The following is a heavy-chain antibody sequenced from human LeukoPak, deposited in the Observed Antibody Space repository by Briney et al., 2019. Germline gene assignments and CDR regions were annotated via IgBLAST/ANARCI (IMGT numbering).Heavy chain of an antibody. Sequence: EASVKVSCKASGYTFTRYYMHWVRQAPGQGLEWMGIINPSGGSTTYAQKFQGRVTMTRDMSTSTVYMELSSLRSEDTAVYYCARGDIIVVVTATFDYYYMDVWGKGTTVTVSS. CDR3: ARGDIIVVVTATFDYYYMDV. J-gene: IGHJ6*03. V-gene: IGHV1-46*01. D-gene: IGHD2-15*01. CDR2: INPSGGST. CDR1: GYTFTRYY.